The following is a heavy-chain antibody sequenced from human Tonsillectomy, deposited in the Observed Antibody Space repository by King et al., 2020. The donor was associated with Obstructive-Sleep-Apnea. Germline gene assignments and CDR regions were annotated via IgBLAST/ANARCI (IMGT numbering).Heavy chain of an antibody. CDR2: IFHGGRT. CDR1: GGFINSTNW. D-gene: IGHD3-22*01. Sequence: QLQESGPGLVKPSGTLSLTCAVSGGFINSTNWWSWVRQPPGRGLEWIGEIFHGGRTTHNPSLESRVTISIDKSKNQFSLKLTSVTAADTAVYYCAKCDRNGYPYSFDSWGQGTLVTVSS. J-gene: IGHJ4*02. V-gene: IGHV4-4*02. CDR3: AKCDRNGYPYSFDS.